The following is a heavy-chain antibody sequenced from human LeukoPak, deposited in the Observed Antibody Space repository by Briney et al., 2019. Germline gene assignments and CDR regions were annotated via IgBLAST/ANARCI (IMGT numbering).Heavy chain of an antibody. V-gene: IGHV1-18*01. D-gene: IGHD6-19*01. CDR1: GYIFTSYG. CDR2: ISAYNGNT. Sequence: ASVKVSCKASGYIFTSYGISWVRQDPGQGLEWMGWISAYNGNTNYAQKLQGRVTMTTDTSTSTAYMELRSLRSDDTAVYYCARLSGWYPKVEFYYFDYWGQGTLVTVSS. CDR3: ARLSGWYPKVEFYYFDY. J-gene: IGHJ4*02.